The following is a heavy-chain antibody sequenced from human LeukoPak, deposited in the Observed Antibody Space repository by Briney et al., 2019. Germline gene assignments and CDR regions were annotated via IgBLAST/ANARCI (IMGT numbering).Heavy chain of an antibody. J-gene: IGHJ4*02. CDR1: GFSFSGYW. CDR2: IKSDGSST. Sequence: PGGSLRLSCAASGFSFSGYWMHWVRQAPGKGLVWVSYIKSDGSSTRYEHSVKGRFTISRDNAKNSLYLQMNSLRAGDTAVFYCASHRYSSGSFDYWGQGTLVTVSS. V-gene: IGHV3-74*01. D-gene: IGHD6-19*01. CDR3: ASHRYSSGSFDY.